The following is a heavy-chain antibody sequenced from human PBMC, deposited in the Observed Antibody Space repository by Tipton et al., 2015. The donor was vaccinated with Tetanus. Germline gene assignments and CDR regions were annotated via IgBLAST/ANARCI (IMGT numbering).Heavy chain of an antibody. J-gene: IGHJ3*02. D-gene: IGHD2-21*01. V-gene: IGHV5-51*01. CDR3: TKGDSFHI. CDR1: GYTFTDNW. Sequence: QLVQSGAEVKKPGESLNISCQASGYTFTDNWIGWVRQRPGKGLEWMGVIYPGDSHVQFSPSFQGRVPFSADKSINTAYLQWNSLRASDTAMYFCTKGDSFHIGGQGTMVIVSS. CDR2: IYPGDSHV.